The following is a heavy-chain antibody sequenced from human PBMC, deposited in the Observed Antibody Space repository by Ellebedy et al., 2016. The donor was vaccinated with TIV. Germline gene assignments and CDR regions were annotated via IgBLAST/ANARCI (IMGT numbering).Heavy chain of an antibody. CDR1: GFTFSSYG. J-gene: IGHJ4*02. CDR2: IWYDGSNK. V-gene: IGHV3-33*08. D-gene: IGHD6-6*01. CDR3: AREGGAARPEVDY. Sequence: LSLTCAASGFTFSSYGMHWVRQAPGKGLEWVAVIWYDGSNKYYADSVKGRFTISRDNSKNTLYLQMNSLRAEDTAVYYCAREGGAARPEVDYWGQGTLVTVSS.